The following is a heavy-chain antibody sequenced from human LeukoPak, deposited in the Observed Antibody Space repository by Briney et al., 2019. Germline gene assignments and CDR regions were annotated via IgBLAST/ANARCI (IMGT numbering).Heavy chain of an antibody. J-gene: IGHJ4*02. CDR3: ARGFYYDYVWGSSSCYYFDY. D-gene: IGHD3-16*01. V-gene: IGHV4-34*01. Sequence: SETLSLTCAVYGGSFSGYYWSWTRQPPGKGLEWIGEINHSGSTNYNPSLKSRVTISVDTSKNQFSLKLSSVTAADTAVYYCARGFYYDYVWGSSSCYYFDYWGQGTLVTVSS. CDR2: INHSGST. CDR1: GGSFSGYY.